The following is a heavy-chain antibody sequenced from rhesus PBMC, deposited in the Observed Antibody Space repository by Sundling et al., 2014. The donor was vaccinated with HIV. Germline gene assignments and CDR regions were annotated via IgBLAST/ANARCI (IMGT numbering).Heavy chain of an antibody. CDR2: ITSGGSA. D-gene: IGHD4-29*01. V-gene: IGHV3-103*01. CDR1: GFTFSSYD. J-gene: IGHJ4*01. Sequence: EVQLVESGGGLAKPGGSLRLSCAASGFTFSSYDVNWVRQAPGKGLEWVSAITSGGSAYYADSVKGRFTISRDSSKNTLSLQMNSLRADDTAVYYCAKDPRGSSFLFDYWGQGVLVTVSS. CDR3: AKDPRGSSFLFDY.